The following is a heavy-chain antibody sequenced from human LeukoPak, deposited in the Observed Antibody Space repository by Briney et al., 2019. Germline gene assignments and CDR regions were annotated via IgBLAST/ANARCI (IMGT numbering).Heavy chain of an antibody. CDR3: ARENYYGSGSYYMG. CDR2: IIPIFGTA. D-gene: IGHD3-10*01. V-gene: IGHV1-69*13. CDR1: GYTFTSYA. J-gene: IGHJ4*02. Sequence: GASVKVSCKASGYTFTSYAISWVRQAPGQGLEWMGGIIPIFGTANYAQKFQGRVTITADESTSTAYMELSSLRSEDTAVYYCARENYYGSGSYYMGWGQGTLVTVSS.